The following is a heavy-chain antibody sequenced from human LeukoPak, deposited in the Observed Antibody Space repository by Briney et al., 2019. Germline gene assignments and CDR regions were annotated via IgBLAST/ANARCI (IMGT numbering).Heavy chain of an antibody. D-gene: IGHD6-13*01. CDR3: ARARSSSWYDY. Sequence: ASVKVSCKASGGTFSSYAISWVRQAPGQGLEWMGGIIPIFGTANYAQKFQGRVTMTRNTSISTAYMELSSLRSEDTAVYYCARARSSSWYDYWGQGTLVTVSS. J-gene: IGHJ4*02. CDR1: GGTFSSYA. CDR2: IIPIFGTA. V-gene: IGHV1-69*05.